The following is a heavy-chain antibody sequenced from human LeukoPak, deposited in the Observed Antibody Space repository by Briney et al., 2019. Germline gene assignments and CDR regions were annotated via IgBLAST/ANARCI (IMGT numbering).Heavy chain of an antibody. D-gene: IGHD3-22*01. CDR2: IYYSGST. V-gene: IGHV4-31*11. CDR3: ARGSYYDSSGYYSFDP. Sequence: SETLSLTCAVSGGSISSSGYYWSWIRQHPGKGLEWIGYIYYSGSTYYNPSLKSRVTISVDTSKNQFSLKLSSVTAADTAVYYCARGSYYDSSGYYSFDPWGQGTLVTVSS. J-gene: IGHJ5*02. CDR1: GGSISSSGYY.